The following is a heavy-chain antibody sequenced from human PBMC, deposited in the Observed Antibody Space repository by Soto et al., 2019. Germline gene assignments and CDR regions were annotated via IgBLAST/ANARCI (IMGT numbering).Heavy chain of an antibody. J-gene: IGHJ4*02. CDR2: INSGGRT. V-gene: IGHV3-23*01. Sequence: GGSLRLSCAASGFTFSSYTMNWVRQAPGKGLEWVSGINSGGRTYYADSVKGRFTISRDDSKNTLYLQIISLRAEDTAVYCCVKDLRTHGVWDIDYWGQGTLVTVSS. D-gene: IGHD4-17*01. CDR1: GFTFSSYT. CDR3: VKDLRTHGVWDIDY.